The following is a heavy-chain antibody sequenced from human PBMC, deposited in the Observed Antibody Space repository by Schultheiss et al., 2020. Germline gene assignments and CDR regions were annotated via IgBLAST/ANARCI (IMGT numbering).Heavy chain of an antibody. V-gene: IGHV4-31*03. CDR2: IYYSGST. J-gene: IGHJ5*02. CDR1: GGSISSGGYY. D-gene: IGHD6-13*01. CDR3: ARGLIFLAAAGTLWFDP. Sequence: SETLSLTCTVSGGSISSGGYYWSWIRQHPGKGLEWIGYIYYSGSTYYNPSLKSRVTISVDTSKNQFSLKLSSVTAADTAVYYCARGLIFLAAAGTLWFDPWGQGTLVTVSS.